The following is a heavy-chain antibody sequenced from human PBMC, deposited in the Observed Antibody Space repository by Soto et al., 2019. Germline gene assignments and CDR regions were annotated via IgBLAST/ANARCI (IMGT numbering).Heavy chain of an antibody. CDR2: IYPGDSDT. CDR1: GYSFTSYW. Sequence: PGESLKISCKGSGYSFTSYWIGWVRQMPGKGLEWMGIIYPGDSDTRYSPPFQGQVTISADKSISTAYLQWSSLKASDTAMYYCARHPRSGYSSSWYRLDYGMDVWGQGTTVTVSS. J-gene: IGHJ6*02. D-gene: IGHD6-13*01. V-gene: IGHV5-51*01. CDR3: ARHPRSGYSSSWYRLDYGMDV.